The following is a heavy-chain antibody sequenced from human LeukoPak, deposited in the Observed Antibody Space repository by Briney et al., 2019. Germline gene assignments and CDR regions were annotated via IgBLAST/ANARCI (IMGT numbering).Heavy chain of an antibody. V-gene: IGHV3-33*01. CDR2: IWYDGSNK. CDR1: GFTSSSYG. Sequence: GGSLRLSCAASGFTSSSYGMHWVRQAPGKGLEGVAVIWYDGSNKYYADSVKGRFTISRDNSKNTLYLQMNSLRAEDTAVYYCARGAGEQQLAPNDYWGQGTLVTVSS. CDR3: ARGAGEQQLAPNDY. J-gene: IGHJ4*02. D-gene: IGHD6-13*01.